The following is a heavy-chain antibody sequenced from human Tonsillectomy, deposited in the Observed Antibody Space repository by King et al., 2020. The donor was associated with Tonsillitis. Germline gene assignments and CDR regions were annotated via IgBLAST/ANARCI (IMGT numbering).Heavy chain of an antibody. CDR3: ARDARGEWLLDF. CDR2: ISSSSSYI. Sequence: VQLVESGGGLVKPGGSLRLSCAASGFTFSSYSMNWVRQAPGKGLEWVSSISSSSSYIYYAGSVKGRFTISRDNAKNSLYLQIKSLRAEDTAVYYCARDARGEWLLDFWGQGPLVTVSS. V-gene: IGHV3-21*01. D-gene: IGHD3-3*01. J-gene: IGHJ4*02. CDR1: GFTFSSYS.